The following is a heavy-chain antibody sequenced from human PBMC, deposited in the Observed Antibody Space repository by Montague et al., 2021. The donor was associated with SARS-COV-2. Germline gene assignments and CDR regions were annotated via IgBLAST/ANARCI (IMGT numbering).Heavy chain of an antibody. CDR2: IDQSGKT. Sequence: SETLSLTCAVHTTSFSGYYRGWIRQSPGKGLEWIGKIDQSGKTXXXPTPKSRVTISADTSKSQFSLYLNSVTAADTAVYYCVRGWGSWFHWGQGTLVTVSS. CDR3: VRGWGSWFH. V-gene: IGHV4-34*01. D-gene: IGHD3-16*01. J-gene: IGHJ1*01. CDR1: TTSFSGYY.